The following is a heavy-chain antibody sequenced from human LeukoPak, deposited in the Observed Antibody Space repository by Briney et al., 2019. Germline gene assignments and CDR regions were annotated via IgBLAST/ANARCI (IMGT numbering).Heavy chain of an antibody. Sequence: GGSLRLSCAASGFTFSDYYMSWIRQAPGKGLEWVSYISSSGSTIYYADSVKGRFTISRDNAKNSLYLQMNSLRAEDTAVYYCARGESHYYGSGSHYKYNENNYYYYYYGMDVWGQGTTVTVSS. CDR3: ARGESHYYGSGSHYKYNENNYYYYYYGMDV. V-gene: IGHV3-11*04. D-gene: IGHD3-10*01. J-gene: IGHJ6*02. CDR2: ISSSGSTI. CDR1: GFTFSDYY.